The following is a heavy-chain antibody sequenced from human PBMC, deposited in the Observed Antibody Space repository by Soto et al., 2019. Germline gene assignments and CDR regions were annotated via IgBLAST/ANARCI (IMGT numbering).Heavy chain of an antibody. V-gene: IGHV4-34*01. CDR2: INHSGST. CDR3: ARSPMRMVRGVARGWFDP. Sequence: QVQLQQWGAGLLKPSETLSLTCAVYGGSFSGYYWSWIRQPPGKGLEWIGEINHSGSTNYNPSLKSRVTISVDTSKNQFSLKLSSVTAADTAVYYCARSPMRMVRGVARGWFDPWGQGTLVTVSS. D-gene: IGHD3-10*01. J-gene: IGHJ5*02. CDR1: GGSFSGYY.